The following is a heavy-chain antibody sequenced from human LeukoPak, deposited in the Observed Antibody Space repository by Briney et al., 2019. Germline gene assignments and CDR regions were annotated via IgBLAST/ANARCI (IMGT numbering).Heavy chain of an antibody. Sequence: GGALRLSCAASGFTFGSYWMHWVRQAPGKGLVWVSRINSDGSSTSYADSVKGRFTIARDNAKNSLYLQMNSLRAEDTAVYYCARESSVATIFDYWGQGTLVTVSS. CDR3: ARESSVATIFDY. D-gene: IGHD5-12*01. CDR1: GFTFGSYW. J-gene: IGHJ4*02. V-gene: IGHV3-74*01. CDR2: INSDGSST.